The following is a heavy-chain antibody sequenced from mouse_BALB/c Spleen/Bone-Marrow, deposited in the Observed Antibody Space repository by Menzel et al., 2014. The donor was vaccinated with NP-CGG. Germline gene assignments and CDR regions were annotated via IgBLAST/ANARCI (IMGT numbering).Heavy chain of an antibody. CDR1: GDSITSGY. V-gene: IGHV3-8*02. Sequence: DVKLVESGPSLVKPSQTLSLPCSVTGDSITSGYWNWIRKFPGNKLEYVGYISYSGSTYYNPSLKSRISITRDTSKNLYYLQLNSVTTKDTATYYCARSGSSGYHYYAMDYWGQGTSVTVSS. CDR3: ARSGSSGYHYYAMDY. J-gene: IGHJ4*01. D-gene: IGHD3-1*01. CDR2: ISYSGST.